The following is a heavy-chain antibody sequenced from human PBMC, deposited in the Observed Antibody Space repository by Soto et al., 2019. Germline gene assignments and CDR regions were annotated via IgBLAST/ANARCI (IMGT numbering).Heavy chain of an antibody. CDR1: GFTFSTFA. CDR3: AKCDVLMTTSGGRCNWFDP. V-gene: IGHV3-23*01. CDR2: ISGSGGNT. J-gene: IGHJ5*02. Sequence: EVQLLESGGSLVQPGGSLRLSCAASGFTFSTFAMNWVRQAPGEGLEWVSSISGSGGNTQYADSVKGRVTISRDNSKNTLYLQMNTLRAEDTAVYYCAKCDVLMTTSGGRCNWFDPWGQGTLVIVSS. D-gene: IGHD3-10*01.